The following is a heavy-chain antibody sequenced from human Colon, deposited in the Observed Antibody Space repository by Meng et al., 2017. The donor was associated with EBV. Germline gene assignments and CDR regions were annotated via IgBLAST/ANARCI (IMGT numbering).Heavy chain of an antibody. CDR3: ARDPYATGWAG. Sequence: QVQLQESGPGLVKPSGTLSLTCDVPGGSISISTWWSWVRQPPGKGLEWIGEIYHSGGTNYNPSLRGRVTISLDKSKNQFSLTLRSVTAADTAVYYCARDPYATGWAGWGQGTLVTVAS. CDR1: GGSISISTW. V-gene: IGHV4-4*02. D-gene: IGHD6-19*01. J-gene: IGHJ4*02. CDR2: IYHSGGT.